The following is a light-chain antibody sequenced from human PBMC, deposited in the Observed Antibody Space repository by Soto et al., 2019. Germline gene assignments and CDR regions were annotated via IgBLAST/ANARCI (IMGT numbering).Light chain of an antibody. CDR2: DAS. CDR1: QSVSSY. V-gene: IGKV3-11*01. Sequence: EIVLTQSPATLSLSPGERATLSCRASQSVSSYLAWYQQKPGQAPRLLIYDASNRATGIPARFSGSGSGTDFTLTISSIEPEDFEVYYCQHRSNWPPLYTFGQGTKLEIK. CDR3: QHRSNWPPLYT. J-gene: IGKJ2*01.